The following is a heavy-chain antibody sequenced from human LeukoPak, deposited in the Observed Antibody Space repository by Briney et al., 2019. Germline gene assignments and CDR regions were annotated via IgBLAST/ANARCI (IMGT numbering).Heavy chain of an antibody. Sequence: ASVKVSCKAPGYTFIDYYIHWVRQAPGQGLEWMGWISPYSGGTNYAQKFQGRVTMTRDTSISTAYMELSRLRSDDTAVYSCARGGGTYCTNGICYHFDYWGQGTLVTVSS. J-gene: IGHJ4*02. CDR3: ARGGGTYCTNGICYHFDY. CDR2: ISPYSGGT. CDR1: GYTFIDYY. V-gene: IGHV1-2*02. D-gene: IGHD2-8*01.